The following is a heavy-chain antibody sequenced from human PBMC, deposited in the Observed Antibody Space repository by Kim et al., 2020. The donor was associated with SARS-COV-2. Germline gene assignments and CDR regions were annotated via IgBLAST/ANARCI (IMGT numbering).Heavy chain of an antibody. D-gene: IGHD6-19*01. CDR2: IYYSAGT. Sequence: SETLSLTCTVSGGSISSSSYYWGWIHQPPGKGLEWIGSIYYSAGTYYNPSLKSRVTISVDTSKNQFSLKLSSVTPADTAVYYCARTMSPEYSSGYLTVLPNYWGQGTLGSVHS. V-gene: IGHV4-39*01. J-gene: IGHJ4*02. CDR1: GGSISSSSYY. CDR3: ARTMSPEYSSGYLTVLPNY.